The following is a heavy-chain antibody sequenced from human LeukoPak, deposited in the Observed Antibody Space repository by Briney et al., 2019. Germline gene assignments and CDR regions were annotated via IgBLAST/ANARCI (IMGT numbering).Heavy chain of an antibody. CDR1: GFTFGRFA. D-gene: IGHD3-10*01. CDR2: ISNSGTIT. V-gene: IGHV3-23*01. CDR3: TTESFHY. J-gene: IGHJ4*02. Sequence: GGSLRLSCAVFGFTFGRFAMNWFRRAPGKGLEWVSIISNSGTITSYADSVKGRFTISRDNSKNTVYLQMNSLRAEDTALYYCTTESFHYWGQGSLVAVSS.